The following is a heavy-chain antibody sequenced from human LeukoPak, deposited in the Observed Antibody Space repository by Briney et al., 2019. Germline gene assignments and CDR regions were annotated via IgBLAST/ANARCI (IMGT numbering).Heavy chain of an antibody. CDR3: ARAVSSSWFRFDY. V-gene: IGHV3-66*01. J-gene: IGHJ4*02. Sequence: GGSLGLSCAASGFTVSSNYMSWVRQAPGKGLEWVSVIYSGGSTYYADSVKGRFTISRDNSKNTLYLQMNSLRAEDTAVYYCARAVSSSWFRFDYWGQGTLVTVSS. CDR2: IYSGGST. D-gene: IGHD6-13*01. CDR1: GFTVSSNY.